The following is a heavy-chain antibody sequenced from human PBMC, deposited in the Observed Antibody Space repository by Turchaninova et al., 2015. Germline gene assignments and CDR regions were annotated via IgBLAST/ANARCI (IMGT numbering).Heavy chain of an antibody. CDR1: GYSISSGYH. CDR2: IYRSGIT. J-gene: IGHJ4*02. V-gene: IGHV4-38-2*01. CDR3: ARFNWIPDY. D-gene: IGHD1-20*01. Sequence: QVQLQESGPGLVKPSETLSLTCAVSGYSISSGYHWGWVRQPPGRGLEWIGNIYRSGITYYNPSLKSRVSMSVDTSKNQFSLKLSSGIAADTAVYYCARFNWIPDYWGQGTPVTVSS.